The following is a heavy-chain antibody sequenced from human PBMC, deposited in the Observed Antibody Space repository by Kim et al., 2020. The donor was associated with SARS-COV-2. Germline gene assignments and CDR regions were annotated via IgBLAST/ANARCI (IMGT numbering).Heavy chain of an antibody. J-gene: IGHJ3*02. CDR3: AGTRRLTIFVAVIIGAFD. Sequence: SETLSLTWTVSGGSISSYYWSWIRQPPGKGLEWIGYISYSGSTNYNPSLKSRVTISVDTSTNQFPLKLSSVTAADTAVYYCAGTRRLTIFVAVIIGAFD. CDR2: ISYSGST. D-gene: IGHD3-3*01. V-gene: IGHV4-59*13. CDR1: GGSISSYY.